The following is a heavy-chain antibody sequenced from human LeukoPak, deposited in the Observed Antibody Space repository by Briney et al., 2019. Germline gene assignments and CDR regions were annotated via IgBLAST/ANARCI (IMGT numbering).Heavy chain of an antibody. CDR3: ARGRRQLVRNNWFDP. CDR1: GSTFTGYY. CDR2: INPNSGGT. V-gene: IGHV1-2*02. D-gene: IGHD6-13*01. Sequence: ASVKLSCKASGSTFTGYYMHWVRQAPGQGLEGRGWINPNSGGTNYAQKFQGRVTMTRDTSISTAYMELSRLRSDDTAVYYCARGRRQLVRNNWFDPWGQGTLVTVSS. J-gene: IGHJ5*02.